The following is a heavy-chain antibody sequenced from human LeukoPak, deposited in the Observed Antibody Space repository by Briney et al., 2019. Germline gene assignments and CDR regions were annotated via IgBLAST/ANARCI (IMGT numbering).Heavy chain of an antibody. J-gene: IGHJ4*02. CDR1: GYTLTELS. CDR2: FDPEDGET. D-gene: IGHD1-14*01. Sequence: GASVKVSCKVSGYTLTELSMHWVRQAPGKGLEWMGGFDPEDGETIYAQKFQGRVTMTEDTSTDTAYMELSSLRSEDTAVYYYATGLRSAEAADYWGQGTLVTVSS. CDR3: ATGLRSAEAADY. V-gene: IGHV1-24*01.